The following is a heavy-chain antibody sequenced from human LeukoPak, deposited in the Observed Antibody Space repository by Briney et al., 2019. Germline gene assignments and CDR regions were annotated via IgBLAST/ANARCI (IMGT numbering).Heavy chain of an antibody. J-gene: IGHJ5*02. Sequence: GGSLRLSCAASGFTFSSYEMNWVRQAPGKGLEWVSYISSSGSTIYYADSVKGRFTISRVNAKNSLYLQMNSLRAEDTAVYYCAREYGYCSSTSCYPLNWFDPWGQGTLVTVSS. D-gene: IGHD2-2*03. CDR3: AREYGYCSSTSCYPLNWFDP. CDR1: GFTFSSYE. CDR2: ISSSGSTI. V-gene: IGHV3-48*03.